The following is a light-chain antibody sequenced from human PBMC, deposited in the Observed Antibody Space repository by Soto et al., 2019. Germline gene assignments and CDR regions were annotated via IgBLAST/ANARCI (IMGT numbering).Light chain of an antibody. CDR2: GNS. CDR3: QSYDSSLSGVV. Sequence: QSVLTQPPSVSGAPGQRVTISCTGSSSNIGAGYDVHWYQQLPGTAPKLLIYGNSNRPSGVPDRFSGSKSGTSASLAITGLQAEDEADYYCQSYDSSLSGVVFGGGTKRDRP. V-gene: IGLV1-40*01. J-gene: IGLJ2*01. CDR1: SSNIGAGYD.